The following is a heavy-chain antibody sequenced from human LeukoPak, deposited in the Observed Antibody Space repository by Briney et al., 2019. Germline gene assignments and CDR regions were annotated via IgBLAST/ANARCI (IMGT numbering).Heavy chain of an antibody. D-gene: IGHD3-3*01. V-gene: IGHV1-2*06. Sequence: GASVKVSCKASGYTFTGYYMHWVRQAPGQGLEWMGRINPNSGGTNYAQKFQGRVTMTRGTSISTAYMELSRLRSDDTAVYYCARVSPRFLEWPPTPTLDYWGQGTLVTVSS. CDR1: GYTFTGYY. CDR3: ARVSPRFLEWPPTPTLDY. J-gene: IGHJ4*02. CDR2: INPNSGGT.